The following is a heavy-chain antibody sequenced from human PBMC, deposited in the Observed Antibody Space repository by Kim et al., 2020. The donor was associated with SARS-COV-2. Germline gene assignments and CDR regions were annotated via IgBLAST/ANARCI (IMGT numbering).Heavy chain of an antibody. J-gene: IGHJ6*02. Sequence: GESLKISCKGSGYSFTSYWIGWVRQMPGKGLEWMGIIYPGDSDTRYSPSFQGQVTISADMSISTAYLQWSSLKASDTAMYYCARLPLGYCSGGSCSPGGMDVWGQGTTVTVSS. CDR1: GYSFTSYW. CDR2: IYPGDSDT. V-gene: IGHV5-51*01. D-gene: IGHD2-15*01. CDR3: ARLPLGYCSGGSCSPGGMDV.